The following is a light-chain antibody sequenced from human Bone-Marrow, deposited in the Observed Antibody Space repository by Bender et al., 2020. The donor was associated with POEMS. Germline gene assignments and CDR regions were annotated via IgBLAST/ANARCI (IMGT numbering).Light chain of an antibody. CDR2: DDS. CDR1: NVGHKT. CDR3: SSYAGSNNFWV. V-gene: IGLV3-21*03. J-gene: IGLJ3*02. Sequence: SYVLTQPPSVSVAPGKTATITCGGNNVGHKTLHWYQQKPGQAPVLVVYDDSDRPSGVPDRFSGSKSGNTASLTVSGLQAEDEADYYCSSYAGSNNFWVFGGGTKLTVL.